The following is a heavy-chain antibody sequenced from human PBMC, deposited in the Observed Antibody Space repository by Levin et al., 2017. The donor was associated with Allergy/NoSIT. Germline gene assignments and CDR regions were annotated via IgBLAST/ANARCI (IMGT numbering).Heavy chain of an antibody. CDR2: ISDSGVNT. V-gene: IGHV3-23*01. Sequence: PGGSLRLSCAASGFTFSNYAMTWVRQAPGQGLKWVSTISDSGVNTYYADSVKGRFTISRDNSKNTLYLQMNSLRAEDTAVYHCAKRSMAGSGCHPIDYWGQGTLVTVSS. CDR1: GFTFSNYA. D-gene: IGHD3-22*01. J-gene: IGHJ4*02. CDR3: AKRSMAGSGCHPIDY.